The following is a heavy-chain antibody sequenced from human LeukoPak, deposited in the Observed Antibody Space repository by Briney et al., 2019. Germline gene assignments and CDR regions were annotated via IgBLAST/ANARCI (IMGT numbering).Heavy chain of an antibody. CDR1: GYTFTSYG. CDR3: AREPKSRYSYGLDY. CDR2: ISAYNGNT. J-gene: IGHJ4*02. V-gene: IGHV1-18*01. Sequence: ASVKVSCKASGYTFTSYGISWVRQAPGQGLEWMGWISAYNGNTNYAQKLQGRVTMTTDTSTSTAYMELRSLRSDDTAVYYCAREPKSRYSYGLDYWGQGTLVTVSS. D-gene: IGHD5-18*01.